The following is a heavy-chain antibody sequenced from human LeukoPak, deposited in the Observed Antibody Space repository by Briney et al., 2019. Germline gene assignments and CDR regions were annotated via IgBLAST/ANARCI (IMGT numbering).Heavy chain of an antibody. CDR1: GFTVSSNY. CDR2: ISGSGGNV. Sequence: GGSLRLSCAASGFTVSSNYMSWVRQAPGKGLEWVSSISGSGGNVYYAGSVRGRFTISRDNSKNTVYLQMNSLRAEDTATYYCARDIRNYYDSGAYGWFDPWGQGTLVPVSS. D-gene: IGHD3-10*01. J-gene: IGHJ5*02. V-gene: IGHV3-23*01. CDR3: ARDIRNYYDSGAYGWFDP.